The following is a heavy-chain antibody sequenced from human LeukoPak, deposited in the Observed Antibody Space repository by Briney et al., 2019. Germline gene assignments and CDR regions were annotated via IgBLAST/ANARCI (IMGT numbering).Heavy chain of an antibody. CDR2: INPSGGST. J-gene: IGHJ3*02. D-gene: IGHD3-22*01. CDR3: ARVDSSEAFDI. Sequence: ASVKVSCKASGYTFTSYYMHWVRQATGQGLEWMGIINPSGGSTSYAQKFQGRVTMTRDTSTSTVYMELSSLRSEDTAVYYCARVDSSEAFDIWGQGTMVTVSS. CDR1: GYTFTSYY. V-gene: IGHV1-46*01.